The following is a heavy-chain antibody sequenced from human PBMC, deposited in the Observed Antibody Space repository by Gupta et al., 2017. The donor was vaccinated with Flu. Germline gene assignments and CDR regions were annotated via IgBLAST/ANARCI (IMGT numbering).Heavy chain of an antibody. CDR1: GYFLTGYY. CDR2: MNPNTGGT. D-gene: IGHD6-19*01. Sequence: QVQLVQSGAGVKKPGASLRVSCEVSGYFLTGYYMHWVRQAPGQELEWMGWMNPNTGGTQYAQNFQGRVTMTRDTSISTAFMELSGLTSDDTAIYYCARGSALAVAGLLDYWGQGALVTVSS. CDR3: ARGSALAVAGLLDY. J-gene: IGHJ4*02. V-gene: IGHV1-2*02.